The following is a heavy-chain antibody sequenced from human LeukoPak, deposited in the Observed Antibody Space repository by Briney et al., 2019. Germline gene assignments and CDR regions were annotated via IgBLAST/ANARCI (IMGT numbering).Heavy chain of an antibody. CDR1: GGSISSYY. Sequence: PSETLSLTCTVSGGSISSYYWSWIRQPPGKGLEWIGYIYYSGSTNYNPSLKSRVTISVDTSKNQFSLKLSSVTAADTAVYYCARAHYYDSSGYYHNYYYYYVDVWGKGTTVTISS. CDR2: IYYSGST. J-gene: IGHJ6*03. D-gene: IGHD3-22*01. CDR3: ARAHYYDSSGYYHNYYYYYVDV. V-gene: IGHV4-59*01.